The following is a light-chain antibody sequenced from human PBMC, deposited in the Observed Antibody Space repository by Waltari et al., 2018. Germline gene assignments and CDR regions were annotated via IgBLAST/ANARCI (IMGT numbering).Light chain of an antibody. J-gene: IGLJ3*02. CDR3: AACASGTTVV. CDR1: SRDVGGHDH. CDR2: EVN. V-gene: IGLV2-14*01. Sequence: QSALTQPASVSGSPGQSITISCSGASRDVGGHDHVSWYQQHPGKVPKLILDEVNKWPSGVFNRFSGSKSGNTASLTISGLQAEDEADYYCAACASGTTVVFGGGTKVTVL.